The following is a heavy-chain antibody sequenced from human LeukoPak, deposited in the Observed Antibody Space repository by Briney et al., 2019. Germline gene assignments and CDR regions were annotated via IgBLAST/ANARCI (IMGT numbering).Heavy chain of an antibody. J-gene: IGHJ4*02. CDR3: ARARYCSGGTCYPDY. V-gene: IGHV5-51*01. Sequence: GESLKISCKDSGYSFTTYWIGWVRQMPGRGLEWMGIIYPGDSDTRYSPSFQGQVTISADKSISTAYLQWSSLKASDTAMYYCARARYCSGGTCYPDYWGQGTLVTVSS. CDR1: GYSFTTYW. D-gene: IGHD2-15*01. CDR2: IYPGDSDT.